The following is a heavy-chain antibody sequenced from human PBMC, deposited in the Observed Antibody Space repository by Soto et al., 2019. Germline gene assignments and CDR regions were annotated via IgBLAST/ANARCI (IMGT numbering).Heavy chain of an antibody. CDR2: ISSSSSYI. Sequence: VGSLRLSCAASGFTFSSYSMNWVRQAPGKGLEWVSSISSSSSYIYYADSVKGRFTISRDNAKNSLYLQMNSLRAEDTAVYYCARDRGGYCSGGSCYSEYFQHWGQGTLVTVSS. CDR3: ARDRGGYCSGGSCYSEYFQH. CDR1: GFTFSSYS. D-gene: IGHD2-15*01. V-gene: IGHV3-21*01. J-gene: IGHJ1*01.